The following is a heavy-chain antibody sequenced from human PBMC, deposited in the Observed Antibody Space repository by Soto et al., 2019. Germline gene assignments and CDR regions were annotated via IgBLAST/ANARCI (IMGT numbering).Heavy chain of an antibody. CDR3: ARDGDCSSTSCYTGGHYYYYGMDV. Sequence: LRLSCAASGFTFSSYAMHWVRQAPGKGLEWVAVISYDGSNKYYADSVKGRFTISRDNSKNTLYLQMNSLRAEDTAVYYCARDGDCSSTSCYTGGHYYYYGMDVWGQGTTVTVSS. V-gene: IGHV3-30-3*01. J-gene: IGHJ6*02. CDR1: GFTFSSYA. D-gene: IGHD2-2*02. CDR2: ISYDGSNK.